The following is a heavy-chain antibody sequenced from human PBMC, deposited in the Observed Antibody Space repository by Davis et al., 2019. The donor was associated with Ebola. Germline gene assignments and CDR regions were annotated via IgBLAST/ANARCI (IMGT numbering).Heavy chain of an antibody. CDR1: GFTFSSYG. CDR3: AKDERGYSYGYLGY. J-gene: IGHJ4*02. V-gene: IGHV3-30*18. Sequence: GESLKISCAASGFTFSSYGMHWVRQAPGKGLEWVAVISYDGSNKYYADSVKGRFTISRDNSKNTLYLQMNSLRAEDTAVYYCAKDERGYSYGYLGYWGQGTLVTVSS. CDR2: ISYDGSNK. D-gene: IGHD5-18*01.